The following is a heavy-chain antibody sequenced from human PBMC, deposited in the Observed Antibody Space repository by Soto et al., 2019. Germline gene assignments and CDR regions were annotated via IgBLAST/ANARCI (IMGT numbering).Heavy chain of an antibody. CDR1: GFTFSSYA. D-gene: IGHD1-26*01. V-gene: IGHV3-30-3*01. J-gene: IGHJ4*02. Sequence: SLRLPCAASGFTFSSYAMHWVRQAPGKGLEWVAVISYDGSNKYYADSVKGRFTISRDNSKNTLYLQMNSLRAEDTAVYYCARAQRIVGATTQIDYWGQGTLVTVSS. CDR3: ARAQRIVGATTQIDY. CDR2: ISYDGSNK.